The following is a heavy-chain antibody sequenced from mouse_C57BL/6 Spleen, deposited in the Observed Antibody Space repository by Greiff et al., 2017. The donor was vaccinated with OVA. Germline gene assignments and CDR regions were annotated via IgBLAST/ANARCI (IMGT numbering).Heavy chain of an antibody. CDR3: AREDYYGSSPWYFDY. CDR1: GYAFSSSW. Sequence: VMLQQSGPELVKPGASVKISCKASGYAFSSSWMNWVKQRPGKGLEWIGRIYPGDGDTNYNGKFKGKATLTADKSSSTAYMQLSSLTSEDSAVYFCAREDYYGSSPWYFDYWGQGTTLTVSS. V-gene: IGHV1-82*01. J-gene: IGHJ2*01. CDR2: IYPGDGDT. D-gene: IGHD1-1*01.